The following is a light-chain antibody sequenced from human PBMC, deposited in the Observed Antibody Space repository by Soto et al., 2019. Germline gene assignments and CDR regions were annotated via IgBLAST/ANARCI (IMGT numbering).Light chain of an antibody. CDR3: QHYGSSRLT. V-gene: IGKV3-20*01. Sequence: EIVLTQSPGTLSLSPGGRATLSCRASQSVSSSYLAWYQQKPGQAPRLVIYGASSRATGIPDRFSGSGSGTDFTLTISRLEPEDFAVYYCQHYGSSRLTFGRGTKVESK. J-gene: IGKJ1*01. CDR2: GAS. CDR1: QSVSSSY.